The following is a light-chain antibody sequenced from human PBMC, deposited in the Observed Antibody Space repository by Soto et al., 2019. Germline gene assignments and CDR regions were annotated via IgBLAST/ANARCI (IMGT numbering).Light chain of an antibody. CDR1: SSDIGTFNY. V-gene: IGLV2-14*01. CDR3: SSFILSGV. CDR2: EVS. Sequence: QSALTQPASVSGSPGQSITISCTGTSSDIGTFNYVSWYQQHPGKAPKLIIYEVSNRPSGVSNRFSGSKSGNTASLTISGLQAEDEADYYCSSFILSGVFGTGTKLTVL. J-gene: IGLJ1*01.